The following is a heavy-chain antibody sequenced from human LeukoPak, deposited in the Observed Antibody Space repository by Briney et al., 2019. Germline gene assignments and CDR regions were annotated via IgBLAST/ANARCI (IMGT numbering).Heavy chain of an antibody. CDR1: GASISGGTYY. Sequence: LSETLSLPCSVSGASISGGTYYWGWIRQPPGEGLEWIGSIYYTGSTYDNPSLKSRVTISVDTSKNQFSLKLSSVTAADTAVYYCARRGGSGRAFDYWGQGTLVTVSS. CDR3: ARRGGSGRAFDY. V-gene: IGHV4-39*01. CDR2: IYYTGST. J-gene: IGHJ4*02. D-gene: IGHD1-26*01.